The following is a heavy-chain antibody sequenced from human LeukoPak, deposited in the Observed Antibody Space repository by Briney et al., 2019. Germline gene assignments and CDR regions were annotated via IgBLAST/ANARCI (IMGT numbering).Heavy chain of an antibody. V-gene: IGHV1-8*01. CDR2: MNPNSGNT. Sequence: GASVKVSCKASGYTFTSYDINWVRQATGQGLEWMGWMNPNSGNTGYAQKFQGRVTMTSYTSIDTAYMELSSLRSEDTAVYYCATDLRWKEYWGQGTLVTVSS. CDR3: ATDLRWKEY. J-gene: IGHJ4*02. D-gene: IGHD4-23*01. CDR1: GYTFTSYD.